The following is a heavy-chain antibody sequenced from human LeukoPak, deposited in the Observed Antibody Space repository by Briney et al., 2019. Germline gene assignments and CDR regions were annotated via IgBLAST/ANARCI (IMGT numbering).Heavy chain of an antibody. Sequence: GGSLRLSCAASGFTFSSYAMSWVRQAPGKGLEWVSAISGSGGSTCYADSVKGRFHISRHNAKNSLYLQMNSLRAEDTAVYYCARDRLLFVYWGQGTLVTVSS. CDR3: ARDRLLFVY. CDR1: GFTFSSYA. D-gene: IGHD3-10*01. J-gene: IGHJ4*02. V-gene: IGHV3-23*01. CDR2: ISGSGGST.